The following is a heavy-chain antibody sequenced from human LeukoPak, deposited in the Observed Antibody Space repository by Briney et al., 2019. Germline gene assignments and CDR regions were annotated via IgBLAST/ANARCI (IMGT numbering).Heavy chain of an antibody. V-gene: IGHV4-34*01. CDR1: GGSFSGYY. Sequence: SETLSLTCAVYGGSFSGYYWSWIRQPPGKGLEWIGEINHSGSTNYNPSLKSRVTISVDTSKNQFSLKLGSVTAADTAVYYCAGGDYDILTGYSWGQGTLVTVSS. J-gene: IGHJ5*02. CDR2: INHSGST. CDR3: AGGDYDILTGYS. D-gene: IGHD3-9*01.